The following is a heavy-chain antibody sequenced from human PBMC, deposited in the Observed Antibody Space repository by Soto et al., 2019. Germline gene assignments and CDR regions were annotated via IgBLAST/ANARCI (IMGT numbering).Heavy chain of an antibody. Sequence: QVQLVQSGAELKNPGASVKVACKASGYKFTTYFIHWVRQAPGQGLEWMGMIHPSGDTGYAQKFRGRVNMTLDTSTTTAYMELRNLTSEDTAVYFSVRGYCTTSPCSGDFQFWGQGTLVTVSS. CDR3: VRGYCTTSPCSGDFQF. D-gene: IGHD2-15*01. J-gene: IGHJ1*01. CDR1: GYKFTTYF. CDR2: IHPSGDT. V-gene: IGHV1-46*01.